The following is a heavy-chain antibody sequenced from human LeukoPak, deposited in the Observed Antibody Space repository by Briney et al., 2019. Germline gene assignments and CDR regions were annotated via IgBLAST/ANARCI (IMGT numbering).Heavy chain of an antibody. CDR1: GFTFNSNG. V-gene: IGHV3-33*06. CDR3: AKAGDNSGYYPAFYYYMDV. D-gene: IGHD3-22*01. CDR2: IWYDGSNK. Sequence: GGFLRLSCAASGFTFNSNGMHWVRQAPGKGLEGVALIWYDGSNKYYADSVKGRFTISRDNSKNTLYLQMDSLRAEGTAVYYCAKAGDNSGYYPAFYYYMDVWGRGTTITVSS. J-gene: IGHJ6*03.